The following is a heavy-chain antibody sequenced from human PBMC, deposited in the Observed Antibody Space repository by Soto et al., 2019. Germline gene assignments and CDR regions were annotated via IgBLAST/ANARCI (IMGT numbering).Heavy chain of an antibody. Sequence: QVQLVQSGAEVKKPESSVKVSCKAPGGTFSTYAISGVRQAPGQGLEWMGGIIPMFGTANYAQRFQDRVTITADESTNTVYMELSSLRSEDTAVYFCASGIQLWLRRINNGYSGWGQGTLVTVSS. J-gene: IGHJ4*02. CDR2: IIPMFGTA. V-gene: IGHV1-69*12. D-gene: IGHD5-18*01. CDR1: GGTFSTYA. CDR3: ASGIQLWLRRINNGYSG.